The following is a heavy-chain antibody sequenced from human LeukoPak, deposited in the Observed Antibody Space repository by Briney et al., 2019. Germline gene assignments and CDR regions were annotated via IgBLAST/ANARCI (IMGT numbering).Heavy chain of an antibody. CDR2: ISSSSSYI. CDR1: GFTFSSYS. Sequence: GGSLRLSCAASGFTFSSYSMNWVRQAPGKGLEWVSSISSSSSYIYYADSVKGRFTISRDNSKNTLYLQMNSLRAEDTAVYYCARDSGWLQSTNFYFDYWGQGTLVTVSS. CDR3: ARDSGWLQSTNFYFDY. V-gene: IGHV3-21*01. D-gene: IGHD5-24*01. J-gene: IGHJ4*02.